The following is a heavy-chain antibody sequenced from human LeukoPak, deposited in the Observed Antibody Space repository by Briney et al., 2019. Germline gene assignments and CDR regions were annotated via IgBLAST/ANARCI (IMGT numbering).Heavy chain of an antibody. CDR1: GLTFSNAW. D-gene: IGHD3-16*01. CDR2: IKRKTDGETT. V-gene: IGHV3-15*01. Sequence: GESLRLSCAASGLTFSNAWMSWVRQAPGGGLEWVGRIKRKTDGETTEYVAPVKGRFTISRDDSKNTLYPQMNSLKTEDTGVYYCATASSGLFYWGQGTLVTVSS. J-gene: IGHJ4*02. CDR3: ATASSGLFY.